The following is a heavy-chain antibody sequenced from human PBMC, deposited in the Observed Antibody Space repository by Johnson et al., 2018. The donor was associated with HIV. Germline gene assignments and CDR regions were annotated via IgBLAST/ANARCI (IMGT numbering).Heavy chain of an antibody. J-gene: IGHJ3*02. CDR1: GFTFDDYG. V-gene: IGHV3-20*04. D-gene: IGHD3-10*01. Sequence: MQLVESGGSVVRPGGSLRLSCAASGFTFDDYGMSWVRQGSGKGLEWVSGINWNGGSTGYADSVKGRFTISRDNAKNSLYLQMNSLRAEDTALYYCARVRARGVKHAFDIWGQGTMVTVSS. CDR3: ARVRARGVKHAFDI. CDR2: INWNGGST.